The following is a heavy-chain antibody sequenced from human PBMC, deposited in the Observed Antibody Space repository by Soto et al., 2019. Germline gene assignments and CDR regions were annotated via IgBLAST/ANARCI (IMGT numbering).Heavy chain of an antibody. CDR3: ARAPGPSYDSSYYGFARNYFDY. D-gene: IGHD3-22*01. J-gene: IGHJ4*02. V-gene: IGHV3-30*03. CDR2: ISLDGSNR. Sequence: GGSLRLSCAAAGFTFSSHAMNCVRQAPGKGLEWVAVISLDGSNRYYADSQRGRLTISRDNSRNTWSLQMDNLRPDDTAIHYCARAPGPSYDSSYYGFARNYFDYWGQGSQATESS. CDR1: GFTFSSHA.